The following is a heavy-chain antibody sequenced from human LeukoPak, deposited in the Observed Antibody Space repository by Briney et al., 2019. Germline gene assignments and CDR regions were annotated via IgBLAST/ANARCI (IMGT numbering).Heavy chain of an antibody. CDR3: AKGRSGWYEGLDY. CDR2: ISHGGDSA. Sequence: PGGSLRLSCTASGFTFSTYAMTWVRQAPRKGLEWVSVISHGGDSAWYADSVKGRFTISRDNSKSTLFLQMNSLRADDTAIYYCAKGRSGWYEGLDYWGQGILVTVSS. CDR1: GFTFSTYA. J-gene: IGHJ4*02. D-gene: IGHD6-19*01. V-gene: IGHV3-23*01.